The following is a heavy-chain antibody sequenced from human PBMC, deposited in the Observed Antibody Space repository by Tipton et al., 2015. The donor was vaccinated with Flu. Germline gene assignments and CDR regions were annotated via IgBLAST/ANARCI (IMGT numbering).Heavy chain of an antibody. Sequence: GLVKPSETLSLTCTVSGGSISSYYWSWIRQPPGKGLEWIGYIYYSGSTNYNPSLKSRVTISVDTSKNQFSLKLSSVTAADTAVYYCARTLGSGYYYRWFDPWGQGTLVTVSS. CDR3: ARTLGSGYYYRWFDP. CDR2: IYYSGST. V-gene: IGHV4-59*08. D-gene: IGHD3-22*01. CDR1: GGSISSYY. J-gene: IGHJ5*02.